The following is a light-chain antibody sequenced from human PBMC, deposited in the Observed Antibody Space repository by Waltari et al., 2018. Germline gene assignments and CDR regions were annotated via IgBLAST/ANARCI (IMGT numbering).Light chain of an antibody. V-gene: IGLV1-44*01. J-gene: IGLJ3*02. Sequence: QSVLTQPPSASGTPGPRVTISCSGSSSNIGSNTVNWYQQLPGTAPKLLIYDNNQRPSGVPDRFSGSKSGTSASLAISGLQSEDEADYSCAAWDDSLNGQVFGGGTKLTVL. CDR3: AAWDDSLNGQV. CDR1: SSNIGSNT. CDR2: DNN.